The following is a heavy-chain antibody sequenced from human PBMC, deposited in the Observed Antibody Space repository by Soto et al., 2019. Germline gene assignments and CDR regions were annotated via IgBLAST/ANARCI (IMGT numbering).Heavy chain of an antibody. Sequence: PGGSLRLSCAASGFTFSKYWMNWVRQAPEKGREWVANIKEEESEKYYVDSVKGRFTISRDNAKNSLHLQMNSLRAEDTAVYYCARRPKGHGYSYSWGDAFDIWGQGTMVAVSS. J-gene: IGHJ3*02. CDR3: ARRPKGHGYSYSWGDAFDI. D-gene: IGHD6-13*01. CDR2: IKEEESEK. CDR1: GFTFSKYW. V-gene: IGHV3-7*02.